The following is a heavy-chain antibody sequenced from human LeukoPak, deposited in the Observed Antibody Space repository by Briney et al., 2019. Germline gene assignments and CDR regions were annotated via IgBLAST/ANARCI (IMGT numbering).Heavy chain of an antibody. J-gene: IGHJ5*02. CDR2: MNPNSGNT. Sequence: ASVKVSCKASGYTFTSYDINWVRQATGQGLEWMGWMNPNSGNTGYAQKFQGRVTMTRNTSISTAYMELSSLRSEDTAVYYCARSYYYGPGSYPWGQGTLVTVSS. V-gene: IGHV1-8*01. CDR3: ARSYYYGPGSYP. D-gene: IGHD3-10*01. CDR1: GYTFTSYD.